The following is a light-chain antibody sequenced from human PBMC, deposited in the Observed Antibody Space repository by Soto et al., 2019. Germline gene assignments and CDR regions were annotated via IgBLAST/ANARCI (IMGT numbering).Light chain of an antibody. J-gene: IGLJ2*01. CDR3: ASWDDSLNVL. V-gene: IGLV1-44*01. CDR2: SNN. CDR1: SSNIGSNT. Sequence: QSALTQPPSASGAPGQRVTMSCSGSSSNIGSNTVNWYQQLPGTAPKLLIYSNNQRPSGVPDRFSGSKSGTSASLAISGLQSEDEADYYCASWDDSLNVLFGGGTKLTVL.